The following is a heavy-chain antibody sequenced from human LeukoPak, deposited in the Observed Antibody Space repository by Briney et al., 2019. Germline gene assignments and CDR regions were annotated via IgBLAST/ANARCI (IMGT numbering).Heavy chain of an antibody. J-gene: IGHJ4*02. CDR2: IGSGGSASG. D-gene: IGHD3-9*01. CDR3: AHMTGFDY. V-gene: IGHV3-23*05. Sequence: GGSLRLSCAASGFAFSARIMSWVRQAPGGGLEWVSSIGSGGSASGLYADSVKGRFTISRDNPRNTLYLEMNNLRADDTAVYYCAHMTGFDYWGQGALVTVSS. CDR1: GFAFSARI.